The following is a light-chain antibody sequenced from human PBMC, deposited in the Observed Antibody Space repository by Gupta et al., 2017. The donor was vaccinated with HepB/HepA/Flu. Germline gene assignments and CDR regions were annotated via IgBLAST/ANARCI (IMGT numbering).Light chain of an antibody. J-gene: IGKJ3*01. V-gene: IGKV1-33*01. CDR3: QQFDRLFT. CDR2: LAS. CDR1: QDINDS. Sequence: DIQMSQSPSPLSASVGARVTITCQANQDINDSLNWYQKRPGKAPKLLISLASNVERGVTGRVSGRGAWTNCTLTITNLHPEDGATYYCQQFDRLFTFGPGTKVDLK.